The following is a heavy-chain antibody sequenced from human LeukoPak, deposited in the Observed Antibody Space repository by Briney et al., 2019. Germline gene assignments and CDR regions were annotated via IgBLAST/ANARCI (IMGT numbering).Heavy chain of an antibody. D-gene: IGHD3-22*01. V-gene: IGHV4-34*01. J-gene: IGHJ4*02. CDR3: ARGGAPHSSDCYSWGRALYFDY. CDR1: GGSFSGYY. Sequence: KPSETLSLTCAVYGGSFSGYYWSWIRQPPGKGLEWIGEINHSGSTNYNPSLKSRVTISVDTSKNQFSLKLSSVTAADTAVYYCARGGAPHSSDCYSWGRALYFDYSGQGTLVTVSS. CDR2: INHSGST.